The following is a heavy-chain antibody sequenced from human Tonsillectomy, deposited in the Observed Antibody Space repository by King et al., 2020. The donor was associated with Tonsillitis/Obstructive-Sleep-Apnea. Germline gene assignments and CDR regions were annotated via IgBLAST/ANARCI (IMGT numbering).Heavy chain of an antibody. CDR3: ASIYLLLLRWPHAFDM. J-gene: IGHJ3*02. Sequence: QLVQSGGGLVQPGGSLRLSCAASGFTFSSYEMNWVRQAPGKGLEWVSYISSGGSTMYYADSVKGRFTISRDNAKSSLYLQLNSLRAEDTAVYYCASIYLLLLRWPHAFDMWGQGTMVTVSS. CDR1: GFTFSSYE. V-gene: IGHV3-48*03. CDR2: ISSGGSTM. D-gene: IGHD1-26*01.